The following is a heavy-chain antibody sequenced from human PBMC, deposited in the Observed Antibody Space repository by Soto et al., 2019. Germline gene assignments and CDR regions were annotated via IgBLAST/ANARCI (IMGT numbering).Heavy chain of an antibody. J-gene: IGHJ3*02. CDR2: LSGNGGST. V-gene: IGHV3-23*01. D-gene: IGHD3-3*01. CDR3: AKDARILDYDFWSGGNAAFDI. CDR1: GFTFGRYA. Sequence: EVRLLESGGGLVQPGGSLRLSCAASGFTFGRYAMTWVRQAPGKGLEWVSSLSGNGGSTYYADSVKGRFTISRDNSKDMLHLQMYSLRAEDTAVYYCAKDARILDYDFWSGGNAAFDIWGQGTMVTVAS.